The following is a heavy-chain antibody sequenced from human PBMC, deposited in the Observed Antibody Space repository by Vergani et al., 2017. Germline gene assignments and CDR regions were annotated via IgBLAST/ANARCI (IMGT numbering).Heavy chain of an antibody. J-gene: IGHJ5*02. CDR3: ARDTTKAITIFGVVPRRYNWFDP. D-gene: IGHD3-3*01. CDR1: GFTFSTYA. CDR2: ISSSSSTI. V-gene: IGHV3-48*01. Sequence: EVQLLESGGSLKQPGGSVRLSCAASGFTFSTYAMHWVRQAPGKGLEWVSYISSSSSTIYYADSVKGRFTISRDNAKNSLYLQMNSLRAEDTAVYYCARDTTKAITIFGVVPRRYNWFDPWGQGTLVTVSS.